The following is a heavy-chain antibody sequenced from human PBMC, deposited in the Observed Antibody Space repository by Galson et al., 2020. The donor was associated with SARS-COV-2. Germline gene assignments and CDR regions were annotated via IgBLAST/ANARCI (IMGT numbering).Heavy chain of an antibody. CDR3: AASHRDFWYHFVF. CDR2: ISPRSDYT. CDR1: GFIFSDYY. V-gene: IGHV3-11*03. Sequence: GGSLRLSCATSGFIFSDYYVTWIRQAPGKGLEWVAYISPRSDYTNYADSVTGRFTVSRDNAKNSLHLQMNGLRGDDTAVYYCAASHRDFWYHFVFWGQGTLVTVAP. J-gene: IGHJ4*02. D-gene: IGHD6-13*01.